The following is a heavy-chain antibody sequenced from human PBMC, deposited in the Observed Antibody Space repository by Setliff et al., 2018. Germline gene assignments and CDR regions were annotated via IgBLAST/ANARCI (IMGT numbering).Heavy chain of an antibody. Sequence: SVKVSCKASGGTFSSNGISWVRQAPGQGLEWMGRINPIFGTTTYAQKFQGRVTITTDESTSTAYLELSSLRSEDTAVYYCAREGVDTRSSTDYRYYMDVWGKGTTVTVSS. CDR3: AREGVDTRSSTDYRYYMDV. V-gene: IGHV1-69*05. J-gene: IGHJ6*03. CDR1: GGTFSSNG. CDR2: INPIFGTT. D-gene: IGHD5-18*01.